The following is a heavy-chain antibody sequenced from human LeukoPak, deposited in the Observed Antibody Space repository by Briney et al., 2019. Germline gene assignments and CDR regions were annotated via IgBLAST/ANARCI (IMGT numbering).Heavy chain of an antibody. CDR2: IKQDGSEK. CDR3: VKYNWNYAFDI. V-gene: IGHV3-7*01. J-gene: IGHJ3*02. Sequence: GGSLRLSCAASGFTFSSYWMSWVRQAPGKGLEWVANIKQDGSEKYYVDSVKGRFTISRDNAKNSLYLQMNSLRAEDTAVYYCVKYNWNYAFDIWGQGTMVTVSS. D-gene: IGHD1-7*01. CDR1: GFTFSSYW.